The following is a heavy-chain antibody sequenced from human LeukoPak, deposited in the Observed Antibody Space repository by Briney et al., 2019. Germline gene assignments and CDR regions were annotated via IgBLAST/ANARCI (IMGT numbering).Heavy chain of an antibody. V-gene: IGHV3-11*04. D-gene: IGHD6-13*01. CDR1: VFTFSDYY. J-gene: IGHJ6*03. Sequence: GGSLRLSCAASVFTFSDYYMNWIRQAPGKGLEWVSYISRSGSTIYYADSVKGRFTISRDNAKNSLYLQMNSLRAEDTAVYYCARDKVQLATPDFYYSYYMDVWGKGTTVTVSS. CDR2: ISRSGSTI. CDR3: ARDKVQLATPDFYYSYYMDV.